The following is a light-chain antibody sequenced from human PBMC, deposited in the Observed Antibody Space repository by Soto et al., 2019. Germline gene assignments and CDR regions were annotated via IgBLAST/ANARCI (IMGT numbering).Light chain of an antibody. CDR3: QQYHKLWT. J-gene: IGKJ1*01. Sequence: EIEMTQAPATLALSPGDRATVSCRASQSVGNNLAWYQQKSGQAPRLLIYGASNRATGTPARFSGSGSGTEFTLTITSLQSEDFALYYCQQYHKLWTLGQGTKVDIK. CDR2: GAS. CDR1: QSVGNN. V-gene: IGKV3-15*01.